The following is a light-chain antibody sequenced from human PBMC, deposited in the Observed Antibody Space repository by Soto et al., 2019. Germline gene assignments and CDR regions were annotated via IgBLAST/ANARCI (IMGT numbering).Light chain of an antibody. CDR3: AAWDDSLNGYV. J-gene: IGLJ1*01. Sequence: QSVLTQPRSVSGSPGPSVTISCTATSSDVGGYNYVSWCQQHPGKAPKLMIYDVSKRPSGVPDRFSGSKSGNTASLTISGLQSEDGAEYYCAAWDDSLNGYVFGTGTKVT. CDR2: DVS. V-gene: IGLV2-11*01. CDR1: SSDVGGYNY.